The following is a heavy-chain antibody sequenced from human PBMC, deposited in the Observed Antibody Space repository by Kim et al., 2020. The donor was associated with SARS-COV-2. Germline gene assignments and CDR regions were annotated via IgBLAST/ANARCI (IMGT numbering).Heavy chain of an antibody. Sequence: ASVKVSCKTSGHTFTRDSIHWVRQAPGQRLEWMGGIDCGNGNTIYSQKFQGRVTFTTDTSASTAYMELSSLRSEDSAVYYCLWGYYFDYLGQGTLVTVSS. D-gene: IGHD2-15*01. CDR3: LWGYYFDY. J-gene: IGHJ4*02. V-gene: IGHV1-3*01. CDR2: IDCGNGNT. CDR1: GHTFTRDS.